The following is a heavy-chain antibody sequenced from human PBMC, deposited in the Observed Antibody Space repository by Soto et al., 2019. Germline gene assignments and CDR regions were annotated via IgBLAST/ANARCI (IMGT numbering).Heavy chain of an antibody. Sequence: SETLSLTCAVSGYSISSSNWWGWIRQPPGKGLEWIGYIYYSGSTYYNPYLKSRVTMSVDTSKNQFSLKLSSVTAVDTAVYYCARSDIRLPNWFDPWGQGTLVTVSS. CDR2: IYYSGST. V-gene: IGHV4-28*01. J-gene: IGHJ5*02. CDR3: ARSDIRLPNWFDP. CDR1: GYSISSSNW. D-gene: IGHD4-17*01.